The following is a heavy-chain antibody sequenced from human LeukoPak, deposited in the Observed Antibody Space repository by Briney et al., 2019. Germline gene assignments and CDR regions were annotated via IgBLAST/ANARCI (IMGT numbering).Heavy chain of an antibody. Sequence: GGSLRLSCAASGFTFSSYSMNWVRQAPGKGLEWVSAISGSGGSTYYADSVKGRFTISRDNSKNTLYLQMNSLRAEDTAVYYCAKARRYSSGWYVLSYFDYWGQGTLVTVSS. D-gene: IGHD6-19*01. CDR2: ISGSGGST. V-gene: IGHV3-23*01. J-gene: IGHJ4*02. CDR3: AKARRYSSGWYVLSYFDY. CDR1: GFTFSSYS.